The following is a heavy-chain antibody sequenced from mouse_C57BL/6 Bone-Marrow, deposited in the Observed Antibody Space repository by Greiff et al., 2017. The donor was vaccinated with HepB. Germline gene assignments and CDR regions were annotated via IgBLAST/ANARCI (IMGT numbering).Heavy chain of an antibody. CDR1: GYAFTNYL. CDR2: INPGSGGT. CDR3: ARGGTYGFAY. V-gene: IGHV1-54*01. J-gene: IGHJ3*01. Sequence: VQLVESGAELVRPGTSVKVSCKASGYAFTNYLIEWVKQRPGQGLEWIGVINPGSGGTNYNEKFKGKATLTADKSSSTAYMQLSSLTSEDSAVYFCARGGTYGFAYWGQGTRVTVSA. D-gene: IGHD2-10*02.